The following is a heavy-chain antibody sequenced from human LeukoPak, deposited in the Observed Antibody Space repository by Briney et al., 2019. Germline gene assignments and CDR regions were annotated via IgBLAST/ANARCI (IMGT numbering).Heavy chain of an antibody. CDR1: GFTFSSYG. J-gene: IGHJ4*02. CDR2: IWYDGSNK. D-gene: IGHD7-27*01. Sequence: GRSLRLSCAASGFTFSSYGMHWVRQAPGKGLEWVAVIWYDGSNKYYADSVKGRFTISRDNSKNTLYLQMNSLRAEDTAVYYCAKSSKLGNFDYWGQGTLVTVSS. CDR3: AKSSKLGNFDY. V-gene: IGHV3-33*06.